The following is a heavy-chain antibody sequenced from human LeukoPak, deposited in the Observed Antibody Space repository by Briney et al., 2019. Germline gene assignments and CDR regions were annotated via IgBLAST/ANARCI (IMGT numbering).Heavy chain of an antibody. D-gene: IGHD3-22*01. CDR1: GGSVSSGSFY. J-gene: IGHJ4*02. V-gene: IGHV4-61*01. CDR2: IYYTGST. Sequence: SETLSLTCTVSGGSVSSGSFYWSWIRQTPGKGLEWIGYIYYTGSTNYNSSLKSRVTISVDTSKNQFSLKLSSVTAADTAVYYCAGLVGRYSSGLYYYYFDYWGQGTLVTVSS. CDR3: AGLVGRYSSGLYYYYFDY.